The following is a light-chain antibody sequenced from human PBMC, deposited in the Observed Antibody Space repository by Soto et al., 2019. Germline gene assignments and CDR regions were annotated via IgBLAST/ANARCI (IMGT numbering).Light chain of an antibody. V-gene: IGLV2-8*01. CDR2: EVN. CDR1: SSDVGGYNY. CDR3: RSFTSSGSYV. Sequence: QSVLAQPPSASGSPGQSVAISCTGTSSDVGGYNYVSWYQQHPGKAPKLMIYEVNKRPSGVPDRFSGSKSGNTASLTISGLQDEDEADYYCRSFTSSGSYVFGTGTKVTVL. J-gene: IGLJ1*01.